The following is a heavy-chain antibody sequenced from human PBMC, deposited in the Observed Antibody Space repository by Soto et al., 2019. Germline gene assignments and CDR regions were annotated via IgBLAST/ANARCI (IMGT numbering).Heavy chain of an antibody. V-gene: IGHV3-30*04. Sequence: GGSLRLSCAASGFTLSTYAMHWVRQAPGKGLEWVAVISHDGRNNYYADSVKGRFTISRDNSKSTLSLQMNSLRPEDTAVYYCARDRDEDGGTSDAFDMWRQGTMVTVSS. CDR1: GFTLSTYA. J-gene: IGHJ3*02. CDR2: ISHDGRNN. CDR3: ARDRDEDGGTSDAFDM. D-gene: IGHD2-15*01.